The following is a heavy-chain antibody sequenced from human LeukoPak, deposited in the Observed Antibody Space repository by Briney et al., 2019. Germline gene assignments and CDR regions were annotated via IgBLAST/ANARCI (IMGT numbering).Heavy chain of an antibody. D-gene: IGHD2-2*02. V-gene: IGHV1-8*01. CDR1: GYTFTSYD. Sequence: ASVKVSCKASGYTFTSYDINWVRQATGQGLEWMGWMNPNSGNTGYAQKFQGRVTMTRNTSISTAYMELSSLRSEDTAVYYCARVPFIPAAIYYYYYGMDVWGQGTTVTVSS. CDR3: ARVPFIPAAIYYYYYGMDV. J-gene: IGHJ6*02. CDR2: MNPNSGNT.